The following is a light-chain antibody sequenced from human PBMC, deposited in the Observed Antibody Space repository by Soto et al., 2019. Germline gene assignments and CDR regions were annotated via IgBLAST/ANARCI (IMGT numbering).Light chain of an antibody. CDR1: SSDIGGYDY. CDR3: NSYTSITTLGV. V-gene: IGLV2-14*01. Sequence: QSALTQPASVSGSPGQSITISCTGTSSDIGGYDYVSWYQQHPGKAPKLVIYAVSNRPSGVSNRFSGSKSGNTASLTISGLQVEDEADYFCNSYTSITTLGVFGGGTKVTVL. CDR2: AVS. J-gene: IGLJ2*01.